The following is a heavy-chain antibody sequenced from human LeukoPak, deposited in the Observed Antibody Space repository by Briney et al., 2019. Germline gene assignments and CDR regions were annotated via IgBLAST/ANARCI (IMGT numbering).Heavy chain of an antibody. CDR1: GFTFSSYA. Sequence: QPGGSLRLSCAASGFTFSSYAMGWVRQAPGKGLEWVSAISGSGGSTYYADSVKGRFTISRDNSKNTLYLQMNSLRAEDTAVYYCAKDVTMVRGVINYYYGMDVWGQGTTVTVSS. D-gene: IGHD3-10*01. V-gene: IGHV3-23*01. J-gene: IGHJ6*02. CDR3: AKDVTMVRGVINYYYGMDV. CDR2: ISGSGGST.